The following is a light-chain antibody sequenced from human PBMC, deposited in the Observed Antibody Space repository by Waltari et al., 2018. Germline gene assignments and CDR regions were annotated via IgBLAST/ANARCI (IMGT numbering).Light chain of an antibody. CDR2: DAS. V-gene: IGKV3-11*01. CDR3: QQRSNWLT. Sequence: EIVLTQAPAPQPLSPGDIATLSCRASQSVSSYLAWYQHKPGQAPRLPIYDASNRATGIPARFSGSGSGTDFTLTISSLEPEDFAVYYCQQRSNWLTFGGGTKVEIK. CDR1: QSVSSY. J-gene: IGKJ4*01.